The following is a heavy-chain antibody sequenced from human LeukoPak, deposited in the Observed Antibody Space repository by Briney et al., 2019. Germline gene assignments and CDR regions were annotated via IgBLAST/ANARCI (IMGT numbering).Heavy chain of an antibody. CDR1: GFTFSSYS. CDR3: ARDPYYYDSSGPTDY. Sequence: HTGGSLRLSCAASGFTFSSYSMNWVRQAPGKGLEWLSYISSSSSTIYYADSVKGRFTISRDNAKNSLYLQMNSLRAEDTAVYYCARDPYYYDSSGPTDYWGQGTLVTVSS. V-gene: IGHV3-48*01. CDR2: ISSSSSTI. D-gene: IGHD3-22*01. J-gene: IGHJ4*02.